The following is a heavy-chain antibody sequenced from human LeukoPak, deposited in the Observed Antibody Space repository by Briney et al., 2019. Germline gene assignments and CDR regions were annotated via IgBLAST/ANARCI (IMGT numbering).Heavy chain of an antibody. D-gene: IGHD2-2*01. CDR2: INPNSGGT. J-gene: IGHJ6*03. Sequence: GASVKVSCKASGYTFSGYYMHWVRQAPGQGLEWMGWINPNSGGTNYAQKFQGRVTMTRDTSISTAYMELSRLRSDDTAVYYCARDLRLYHSTPSFYYMDVWGKGTTVTVSS. CDR1: GYTFSGYY. CDR3: ARDLRLYHSTPSFYYMDV. V-gene: IGHV1-2*02.